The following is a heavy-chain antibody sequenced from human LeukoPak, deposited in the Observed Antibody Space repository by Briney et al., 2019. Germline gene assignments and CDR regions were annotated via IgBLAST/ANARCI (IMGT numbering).Heavy chain of an antibody. V-gene: IGHV4-39*01. CDR1: GDSISSSSYY. D-gene: IGHD3-10*01. Sequence: SETLSLTCTVSGDSISSSSYYWGWIRQPPGKGLEWIGNVYYSGSTYYNPSLKGRVTISVDTSKNQFSLKLSSVTAADTAVHYCARHGLSMVRGVRYYYGMDVWGQGTTVTVSS. CDR3: ARHGLSMVRGVRYYYGMDV. CDR2: VYYSGST. J-gene: IGHJ6*02.